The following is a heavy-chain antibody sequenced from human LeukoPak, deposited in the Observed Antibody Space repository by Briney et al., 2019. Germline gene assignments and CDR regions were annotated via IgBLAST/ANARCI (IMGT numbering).Heavy chain of an antibody. D-gene: IGHD5-24*01. CDR2: ISWNSGSI. V-gene: IGHV3-9*03. CDR3: AKGDGYNQGPDAFDI. CDR1: GFTFDDYA. J-gene: IGHJ3*02. Sequence: PGGSLRLSCSASGFTFDDYAMHWVRQAPGKGLEWVSGISWNSGSIDYADSVKGRFTISRDNAKNSLYLQMNSLRAEDMALYYCAKGDGYNQGPDAFDIWGQGTMVTVSS.